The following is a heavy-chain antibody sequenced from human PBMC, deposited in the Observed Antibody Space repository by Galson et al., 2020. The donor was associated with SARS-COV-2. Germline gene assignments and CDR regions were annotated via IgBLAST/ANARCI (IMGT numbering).Heavy chain of an antibody. J-gene: IGHJ6*02. D-gene: IGHD5-12*01. Sequence: ASVKVSCKASGYTFTGYYMHWVRQAPGQGLEWMGWINPNSGGTTYAQKFQGWVTMTRDTSISTAYMELSSLRSEDTAVYYCARVLRGYRDYYYYYGMDVWGQGTTVTVSS. CDR1: GYTFTGYY. CDR2: INPNSGGT. CDR3: ARVLRGYRDYYYYYGMDV. V-gene: IGHV1-2*04.